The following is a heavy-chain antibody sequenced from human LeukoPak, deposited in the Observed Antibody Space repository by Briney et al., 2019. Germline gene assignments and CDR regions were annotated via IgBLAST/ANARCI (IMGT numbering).Heavy chain of an antibody. J-gene: IGHJ3*02. CDR3: ASLCGGDCYRAQDAFDI. D-gene: IGHD2-21*01. CDR2: IYYSGST. Sequence: PSETLSLTCTVSGGSISSYYWSWIRQLPGKGLEWIGYIYYSGSTNYNPSLKSRVTISVDTSKNQFSLKLSSVTAADTAVYYCASLCGGDCYRAQDAFDIWGQGTMVTVSS. V-gene: IGHV4-59*01. CDR1: GGSISSYY.